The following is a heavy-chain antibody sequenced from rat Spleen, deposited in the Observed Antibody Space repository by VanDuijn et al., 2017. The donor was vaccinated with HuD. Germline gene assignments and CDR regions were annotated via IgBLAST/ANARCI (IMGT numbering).Heavy chain of an antibody. J-gene: IGHJ2*01. Sequence: EVQLVESGGGLVQPGSPLKLSCAASGFTFNNYGMAWVRQAPTKGLEWVAAISYDGITTYYRDSVKGRFTISRDNAKSSLYLQMDSLRSEDTATYYCARRHYGYTDYFDYWGQGVMVTVSS. CDR2: ISYDGITT. V-gene: IGHV5-29*01. CDR3: ARRHYGYTDYFDY. CDR1: GFTFNNYG. D-gene: IGHD1-9*01.